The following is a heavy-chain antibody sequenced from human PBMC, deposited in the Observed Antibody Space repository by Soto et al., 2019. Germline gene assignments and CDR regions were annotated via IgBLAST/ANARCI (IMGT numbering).Heavy chain of an antibody. CDR1: GGSISSSSYY. Sequence: SETLSLTCTVSGGSISSSSYYWGWIRQPPGKGLEWIGSIYYSGSTYYNPSLKSRVTISVDTSKNQFSLKLSSVTAADTAVYYCARHSYDSSGYYYPNLDYWGQGTLVTVSS. CDR3: ARHSYDSSGYYYPNLDY. V-gene: IGHV4-39*01. J-gene: IGHJ4*02. CDR2: IYYSGST. D-gene: IGHD3-22*01.